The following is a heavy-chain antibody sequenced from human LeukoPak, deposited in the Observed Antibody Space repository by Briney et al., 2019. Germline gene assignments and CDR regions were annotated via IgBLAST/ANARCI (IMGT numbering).Heavy chain of an antibody. J-gene: IGHJ6*03. V-gene: IGHV3-21*01. D-gene: IGHD1-26*01. CDR3: ARDPYSGSYWDYYYYYMDL. CDR2: ITSSSSYI. Sequence: GGSLRLSCAASGFTFSTYNMNWVRQAPGKGLEWVSSITSSSSYIYYADSVKGRFTISRDNAKNSLYLQMNSVRAEDTAVYYCARDPYSGSYWDYYYYYMDLWGQGTTVTISS. CDR1: GFTFSTYN.